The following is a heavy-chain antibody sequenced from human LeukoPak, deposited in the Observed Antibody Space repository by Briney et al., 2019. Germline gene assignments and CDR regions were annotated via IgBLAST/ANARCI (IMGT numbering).Heavy chain of an antibody. D-gene: IGHD1-26*01. CDR1: GYTFTGYY. V-gene: IGHV1-2*02. CDR2: INPNSGGT. Sequence: ASVKVSCKASGYTFTGYYMHWVRQAPGQGLEWMGWINPNSGGTNYAQKFQGRVTMTRDTSISTAYMELSRLRSDDTVVYYCAREIEWELPSSFDYWGQGTLVTVSS. J-gene: IGHJ4*02. CDR3: AREIEWELPSSFDY.